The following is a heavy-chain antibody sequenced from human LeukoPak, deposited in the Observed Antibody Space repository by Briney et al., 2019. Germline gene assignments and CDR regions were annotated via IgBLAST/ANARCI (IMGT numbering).Heavy chain of an antibody. CDR1: GFTFSSYS. J-gene: IGHJ4*02. D-gene: IGHD3-10*01. CDR2: ISSNSSYI. V-gene: IGHV3-21*01. CDR3: AAPYGSGSYGAHFDY. Sequence: PGGSLRLSCAASGFTFSSYSMNWVRQAPGKGLEWVSSISSNSSYIYYADSVKGRFTISRDNAKNSLYLQMNSLRAEDTAVYYCAAPYGSGSYGAHFDYWGQGTLVTVSS.